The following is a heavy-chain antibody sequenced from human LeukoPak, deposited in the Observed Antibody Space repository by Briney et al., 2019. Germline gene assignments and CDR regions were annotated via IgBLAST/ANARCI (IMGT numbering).Heavy chain of an antibody. CDR1: GYTFTSYD. CDR2: MNPNSGNT. V-gene: IGHV1-8*01. Sequence: GASXXVSCKASGYTFTSYDINWVRQATGQGLEWMGWMNPNSGNTGYAQKFQGRVTMTRNTSISTAYMELSSLRSEDTAVYYCARGGYSGYDFNYWGQGTLVTVSS. CDR3: ARGGYSGYDFNY. D-gene: IGHD5-12*01. J-gene: IGHJ4*02.